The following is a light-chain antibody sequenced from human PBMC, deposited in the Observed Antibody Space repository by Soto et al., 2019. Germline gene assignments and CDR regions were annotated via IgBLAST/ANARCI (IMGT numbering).Light chain of an antibody. J-gene: IGKJ1*01. CDR2: DAS. CDR3: QQRSNWPWT. CDR1: QSVSSY. Sequence: EIVLTQSPATLSLSPGERATLSXWASQSVSSYLAWYQHKPGQAPRLLIYDASNRATGIPARFSGSGSGTDFTLTISSLEPEDFAVYYCQQRSNWPWTFGQGTKVDIK. V-gene: IGKV3-11*01.